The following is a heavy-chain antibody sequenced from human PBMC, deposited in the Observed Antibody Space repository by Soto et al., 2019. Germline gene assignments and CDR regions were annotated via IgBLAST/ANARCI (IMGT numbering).Heavy chain of an antibody. D-gene: IGHD1-1*01. Sequence: EVQLLESGGGLVQPGGSLRLSCTASGSTFTPYLMRWFRQAQGKGLEWVSGIRNTGGRTYYADSVKGRFTISRDNSNNTVYLQMNSLRAEDTATYYCAKGFSATLWGQGTLVTVSS. J-gene: IGHJ4*02. CDR2: IRNTGGRT. CDR1: GSTFTPYL. CDR3: AKGFSATL. V-gene: IGHV3-23*01.